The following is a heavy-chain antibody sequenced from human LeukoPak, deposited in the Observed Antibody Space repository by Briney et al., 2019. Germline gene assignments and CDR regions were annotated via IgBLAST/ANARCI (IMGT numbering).Heavy chain of an antibody. D-gene: IGHD6-13*01. V-gene: IGHV1-2*02. CDR2: INPNSGGT. CDR3: ARGHSSSWYPPENYFDY. Sequence: ASVKVSCKASGYTFTVYYMHWVRQAPGQGLEWMGWINPNSGGTNYAQKFQGRVTMTRDTSISTAYMELSRLRSDDTAVYYCARGHSSSWYPPENYFDYWGQGTLVTVSS. CDR1: GYTFTVYY. J-gene: IGHJ4*02.